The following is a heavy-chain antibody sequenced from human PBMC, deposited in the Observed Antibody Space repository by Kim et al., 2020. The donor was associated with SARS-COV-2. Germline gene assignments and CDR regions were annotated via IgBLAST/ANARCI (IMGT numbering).Heavy chain of an antibody. J-gene: IGHJ4*02. CDR3: ARDRNYATSRWYFDF. Sequence: DSVKGRFTVSRDNSKNMLFLQMSSLRAEDTAVYYCARDRNYATSRWYFDFWGQGTLVTVSS. V-gene: IGHV3-30*07. D-gene: IGHD1-26*01.